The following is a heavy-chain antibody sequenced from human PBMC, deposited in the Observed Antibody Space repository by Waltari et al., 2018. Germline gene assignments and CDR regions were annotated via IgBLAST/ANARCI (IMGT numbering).Heavy chain of an antibody. CDR3: ARHEGGGLNAL. J-gene: IGHJ4*02. Sequence: QVQLQESGPGLVKPSETLSLTCTVSGGSITSYYWSWFRQPPGKGLEWIGYLYFTGTTNSSPSLKSRVTMSVDTVKDQFSLKVTALTAADTAMYYCARHEGGGLNALWGQGTLVTVSS. V-gene: IGHV4-59*08. CDR2: LYFTGTT. CDR1: GGSITSYY. D-gene: IGHD3-16*01.